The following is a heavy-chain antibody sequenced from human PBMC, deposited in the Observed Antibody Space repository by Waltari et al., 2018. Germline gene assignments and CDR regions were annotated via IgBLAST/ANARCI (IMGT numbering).Heavy chain of an antibody. J-gene: IGHJ2*01. V-gene: IGHV1-69*02. Sequence: QVQLVQSGAEVKKPGSSVKVSCKASGGTFSSYTISWVRQAPGQGLEWMGRIIPILGKANDAQKFQGRVTITADKSTSTAYMELSSLRSEDTAVYYCAEAVAGTEWYFDLWGRGTLVTVSS. CDR2: IIPILGKA. CDR3: AEAVAGTEWYFDL. CDR1: GGTFSSYT. D-gene: IGHD6-19*01.